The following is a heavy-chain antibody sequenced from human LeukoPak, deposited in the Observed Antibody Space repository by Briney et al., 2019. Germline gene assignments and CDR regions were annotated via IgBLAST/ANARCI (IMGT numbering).Heavy chain of an antibody. CDR1: GFTFDDYA. V-gene: IGHV3-23*01. CDR2: ISGSGGST. Sequence: PGRSLRLSCAASGFTFDDYAMSWVRQAPGKGLEWVSAISGSGGSTYYADSVKGRFTISRDNSKNTLYLQMNSLRAEDTAVYYCAKGPFDWSPYYFDYWGQGTLVTVSS. CDR3: AKGPFDWSPYYFDY. D-gene: IGHD3-9*01. J-gene: IGHJ4*02.